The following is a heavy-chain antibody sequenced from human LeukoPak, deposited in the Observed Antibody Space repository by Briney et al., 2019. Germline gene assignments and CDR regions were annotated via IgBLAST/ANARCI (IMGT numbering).Heavy chain of an antibody. J-gene: IGHJ5*02. CDR3: TRDRSGYYYNWFDP. Sequence: GGSLRLSCTASGFTFGDYTINWVRQAPGKGLEWVGFIRSKAYGGTTEYAASVKGRFTISRDDSKTIAYLQMNSLKTEDTALYYCTRDRSGYYYNWFDPWGQGTLVTVSS. CDR1: GFTFGDYT. D-gene: IGHD3-22*01. V-gene: IGHV3-49*04. CDR2: IRSKAYGGTT.